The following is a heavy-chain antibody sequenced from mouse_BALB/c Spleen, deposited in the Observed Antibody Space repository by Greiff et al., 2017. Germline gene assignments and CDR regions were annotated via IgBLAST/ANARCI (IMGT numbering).Heavy chain of an antibody. CDR1: GFNIKDTY. D-gene: IGHD1-1*01. J-gene: IGHJ2*01. Sequence: DVKLQESGAELVKPGASVKLSCTASGFNIKDTYMHWVKQRPEQGLEWIGRIDPANGNTKYDPKFQGKATITADTSSNTAYLQLSSLTSEDTAVYYCAREGYGSRRDYWGQGTTLTVSS. V-gene: IGHV14-3*02. CDR3: AREGYGSRRDY. CDR2: IDPANGNT.